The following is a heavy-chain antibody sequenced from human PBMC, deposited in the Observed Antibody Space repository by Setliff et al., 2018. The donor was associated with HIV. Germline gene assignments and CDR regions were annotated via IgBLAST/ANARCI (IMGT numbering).Heavy chain of an antibody. CDR3: AKDLGTGDLAFDI. D-gene: IGHD7-27*01. CDR1: GFTFSSYG. J-gene: IGHJ3*02. V-gene: IGHV3-30*18. Sequence: PGGSLRLSCAASGFTFSSYGMHWVRQAPGKGLEWVAVISYDGSNKYYADSVQGRFTISRDNSKNTLYLQMNSLRAEDTAVYYCAKDLGTGDLAFDIWGQGTMVTVSS. CDR2: ISYDGSNK.